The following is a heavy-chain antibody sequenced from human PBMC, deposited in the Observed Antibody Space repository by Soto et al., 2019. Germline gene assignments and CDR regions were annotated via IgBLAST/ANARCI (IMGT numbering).Heavy chain of an antibody. CDR2: TYYRSKWFH. J-gene: IGHJ3*01. Sequence: SQTLSLTCAISGDSVSSDITSWNWIRQSPSRGLEWLGRTYYRSKWFHDYAASVKSRITINPDTSKNRFSLELSSMTPEDTAVYYCARGNALDVWGQGTVVTVSS. CDR3: ARGNALDV. D-gene: IGHD3-10*01. CDR1: GDSVSSDITS. V-gene: IGHV6-1*01.